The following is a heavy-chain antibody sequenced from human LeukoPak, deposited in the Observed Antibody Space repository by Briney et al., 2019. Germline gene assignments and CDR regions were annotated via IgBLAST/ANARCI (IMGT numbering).Heavy chain of an antibody. CDR3: AGDFGIAEVY. D-gene: IGHD6-13*01. J-gene: IGHJ4*02. CDR2: IKQDGSEK. CDR1: GFTFSSYW. V-gene: IGHV3-7*01. Sequence: GSLRLSCAASGFTFSSYWMSWVRQAPGKGLEWVANIKQDGSEKYYVDSVKGRFTISRDNAKNTLYLQMNSLRAEDTAVYYRAGDFGIAEVYWGQGTLVTVSS.